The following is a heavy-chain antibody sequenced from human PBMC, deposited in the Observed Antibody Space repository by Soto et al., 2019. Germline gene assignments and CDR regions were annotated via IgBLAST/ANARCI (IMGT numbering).Heavy chain of an antibody. Sequence: QVQLQQWGAGLLKPSETQSLTCAVYGASFSGYYWSWIRQPPGKGLEWIGEINHSGSTNYNPSLKSRVTISVDTSKNQFSLNLSSVTAADTAIYYCARRLDVWGQGITVTVSS. CDR1: GASFSGYY. V-gene: IGHV4-34*01. CDR2: INHSGST. CDR3: ARRLDV. J-gene: IGHJ6*02.